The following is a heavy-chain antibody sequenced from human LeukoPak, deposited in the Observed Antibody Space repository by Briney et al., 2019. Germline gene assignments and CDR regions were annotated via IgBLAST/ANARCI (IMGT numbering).Heavy chain of an antibody. CDR3: ARGGLRSDYYGSGSYHFDY. CDR2: MNPNSGNT. Sequence: ASVKVSCKASGYTFTSYDINWVRQATGQGLEWMGWMNPNSGNTGYAQKFQGRVTMTRNTSISTAYMELSSLRSEDTAVYYCARGGLRSDYYGSGSYHFDYWGQATLVTVSS. V-gene: IGHV1-8*01. J-gene: IGHJ4*02. CDR1: GYTFTSYD. D-gene: IGHD3-10*01.